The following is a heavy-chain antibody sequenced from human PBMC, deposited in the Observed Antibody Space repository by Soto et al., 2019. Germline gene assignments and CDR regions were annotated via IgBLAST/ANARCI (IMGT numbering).Heavy chain of an antibody. CDR2: ISSSSSTI. J-gene: IGHJ4*02. D-gene: IGHD6-19*01. V-gene: IGHV3-48*01. CDR3: ARDTGGAAYSSGWYGY. CDR1: GFTFSSYS. Sequence: GGSLRLSCAASGFTFSSYSMNWFRQAPGKGLEWVSYISSSSSTIYYADSVKGRFTISRDNAKDSLYLQMNSLRAEDTAVYYCARDTGGAAYSSGWYGYWGQGT.